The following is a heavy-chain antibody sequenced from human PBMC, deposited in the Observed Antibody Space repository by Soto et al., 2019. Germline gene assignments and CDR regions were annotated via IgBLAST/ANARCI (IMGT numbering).Heavy chain of an antibody. CDR3: ARELWSGYYNDAFDI. CDR2: IYTSGST. V-gene: IGHV4-4*07. J-gene: IGHJ3*02. CDR1: GGSISSYY. Sequence: SETLSLTCTVSGGSISSYYWSWIRQPAGKGLEWIGRIYTSGSTNYNPSLKSRVTMSVDTSKNQFSLKLSSVTAADTAVYSCARELWSGYYNDAFDIWGQATMVT. D-gene: IGHD3-3*01.